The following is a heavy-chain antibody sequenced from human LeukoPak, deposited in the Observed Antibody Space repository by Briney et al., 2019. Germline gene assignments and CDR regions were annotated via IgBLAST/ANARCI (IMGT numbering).Heavy chain of an antibody. CDR2: ISGSGGST. V-gene: IGHV3-23*01. CDR3: AKDGRYSYGPEYDY. J-gene: IGHJ4*02. Sequence: GSLRLSCAASGFTFSSYAMSWVRQAPGKGLEWVSAISGSGGSTYYADSVKGRFTISRDNSKNTPYLQMNSLRAEDTAVYYCAKDGRYSYGPEYDYWGQGTLVTVSS. CDR1: GFTFSSYA. D-gene: IGHD5-18*01.